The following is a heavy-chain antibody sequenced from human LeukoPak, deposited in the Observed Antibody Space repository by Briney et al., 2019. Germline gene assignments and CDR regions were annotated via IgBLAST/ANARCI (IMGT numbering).Heavy chain of an antibody. D-gene: IGHD6-13*01. CDR1: GFTFSSYA. Sequence: GGSLRLSCAASGFTFSSYAMSRVRQAPGKGLEWVSAISGSGGSTYYADSVKGRFTISRDNSKNTLYLQMNSLRAEDTAVYYCASVSHSSSWYPYYFDYWGQGTLVTVSS. V-gene: IGHV3-23*01. CDR2: ISGSGGST. J-gene: IGHJ4*02. CDR3: ASVSHSSSWYPYYFDY.